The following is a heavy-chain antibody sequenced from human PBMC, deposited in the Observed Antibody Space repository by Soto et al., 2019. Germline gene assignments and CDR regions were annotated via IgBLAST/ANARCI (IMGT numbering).Heavy chain of an antibody. D-gene: IGHD3-22*01. CDR1: GYRFTNYW. V-gene: IGHV5-51*01. J-gene: IGHJ4*02. CDR2: IYPGDSDT. CDR3: ARRGPNDYDSSGYQIDY. Sequence: GESLKISCKGSGYRFTNYWIGWVRQMPGKGLELMRIIYPGDSDTRYSPTFEGQVTISADKSITTAYLQWSSLKASDSAMYYCARRGPNDYDSSGYQIDYWGQGTPVTVSS.